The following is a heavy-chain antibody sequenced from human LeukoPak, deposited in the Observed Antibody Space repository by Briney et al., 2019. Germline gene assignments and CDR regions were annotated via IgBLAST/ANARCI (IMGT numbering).Heavy chain of an antibody. Sequence: ASVKVSCKASGYTFTSYAMNWVRQAPGQGLEWMGWINTNTGNPTYAQGFTGRFVFSSDTSVSTAYLQISSLKAEDTAVYYCARGRSRTQRWPPKLYYYYGMDVWGQGTTVTVSS. V-gene: IGHV7-4-1*02. CDR2: INTNTGNP. CDR1: GYTFTSYA. CDR3: ARGRSRTQRWPPKLYYYYGMDV. D-gene: IGHD5-24*01. J-gene: IGHJ6*02.